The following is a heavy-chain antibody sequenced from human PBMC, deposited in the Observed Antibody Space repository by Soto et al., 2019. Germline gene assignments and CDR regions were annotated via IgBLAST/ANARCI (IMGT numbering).Heavy chain of an antibody. CDR1: GFTFRSYA. D-gene: IGHD3-9*01. J-gene: IGHJ4*02. V-gene: IGHV3-23*01. Sequence: PGGSLRLSCSASGFTFRSYAMSWVRQAPGKGLEWVSTITNSGGGTYYADSVKGRFTISRDNSKHTLFLQMNSLRAEDTAVYYCAKEAPDWNYIDYWGQGPLVTVSS. CDR2: ITNSGGGT. CDR3: AKEAPDWNYIDY.